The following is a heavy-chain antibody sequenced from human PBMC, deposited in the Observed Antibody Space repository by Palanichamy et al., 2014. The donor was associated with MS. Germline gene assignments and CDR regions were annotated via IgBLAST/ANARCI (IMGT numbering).Heavy chain of an antibody. Sequence: QITLKESGPTLVKPTQTLTLTCAVSGFSLNKTGMGVGWIRQPPGKALEWVALIYWDDDARCGPSLESRVTITKDTSKNQVVLTMTNMDPVDTATYFCAHRLENWGDVFDVWGRGTTVTVSS. CDR1: GFSLNKTGMG. V-gene: IGHV2-5*05. CDR2: IYWDDDA. D-gene: IGHD3-16*01. J-gene: IGHJ3*01. CDR3: AHRLENWGDVFDV.